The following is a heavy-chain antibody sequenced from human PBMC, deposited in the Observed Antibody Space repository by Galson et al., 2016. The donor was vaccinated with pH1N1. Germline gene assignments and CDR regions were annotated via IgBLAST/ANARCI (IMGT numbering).Heavy chain of an antibody. V-gene: IGHV7-4-1*02. CDR3: ARETPSPSPTVLRYFDWSRGLSAFDM. CDR1: GHTFSNHG. D-gene: IGHD3-9*01. Sequence: SCKASGHTFSNHGINWVRQAPGQGLEWMGWINTKTGNPAYAQGFTGRFVFSLDTSVNTAYLQINSLKADDTAVYYCARETPSPSPTVLRYFDWSRGLSAFDMWGRGTLVTVSS. CDR2: INTKTGNP. J-gene: IGHJ3*02.